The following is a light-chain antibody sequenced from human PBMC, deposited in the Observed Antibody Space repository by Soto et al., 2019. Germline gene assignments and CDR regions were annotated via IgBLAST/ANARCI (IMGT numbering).Light chain of an antibody. CDR2: YIS. V-gene: IGKV3D-15*01. Sequence: EIVMTQSPATLSVSPGETASLSSMASQSAGNFLSWYQQKPVQAPRLLIYYISTRATGIPARFSGSGSGTEFTLTINSLQSEDSAVYYCQQHNQWPITFGQGTRLEI. CDR3: QQHNQWPIT. CDR1: QSAGNF. J-gene: IGKJ5*01.